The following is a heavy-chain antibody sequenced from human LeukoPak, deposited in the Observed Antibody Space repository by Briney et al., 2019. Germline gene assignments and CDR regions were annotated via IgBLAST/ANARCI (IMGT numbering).Heavy chain of an antibody. CDR1: GGSFSGYY. V-gene: IGHV4-34*01. J-gene: IGHJ5*02. D-gene: IGHD2-2*01. CDR2: INDSGST. Sequence: SETLSLTCAVYGGSFSGYYWSWIRQPPGKGLEWIGEINDSGSTSYNPSLKSRVTMSGDTSKNQFSLRLSSVTAADTAVYYCARMYSSSPNWFDPWGQGTLVTVSS. CDR3: ARMYSSSPNWFDP.